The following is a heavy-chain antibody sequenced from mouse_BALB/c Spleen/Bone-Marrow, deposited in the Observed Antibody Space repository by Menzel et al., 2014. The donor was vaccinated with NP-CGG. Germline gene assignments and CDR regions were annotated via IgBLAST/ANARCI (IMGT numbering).Heavy chain of an antibody. V-gene: IGHV4-1*02. D-gene: IGHD1-1*01. CDR1: GFDFSRYW. CDR2: INPDSRTI. J-gene: IGHJ2*01. Sequence: EVKLVESGGGLVQPGGSLKLSCAASGFDFSRYWMSWVRRAPGKGLEWIGEINPDSRTINHSPSLKDKFIISRDNAKNTLYLRLNKVRSEATALYYCARPDYYGYLNYWGQGTALTVSS. CDR3: ARPDYYGYLNY.